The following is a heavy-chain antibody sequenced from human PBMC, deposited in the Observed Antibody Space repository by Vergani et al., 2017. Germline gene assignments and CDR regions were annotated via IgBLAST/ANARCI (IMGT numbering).Heavy chain of an antibody. D-gene: IGHD6-13*01. Sequence: VQLVESGGGLVKPGGSLRLSCAASGFTFDDYTMHWVRQAPGKGLEWVSYISSSGSTIYYADSVKGRFTISRDNAKNSLYLQMNSLRAEDTAGYYCARELRRIAAAGSGMDVWGQGTTVTVSS. J-gene: IGHJ6*02. CDR2: ISSSGSTI. V-gene: IGHV3-48*03. CDR3: ARELRRIAAAGSGMDV. CDR1: GFTFDDYT.